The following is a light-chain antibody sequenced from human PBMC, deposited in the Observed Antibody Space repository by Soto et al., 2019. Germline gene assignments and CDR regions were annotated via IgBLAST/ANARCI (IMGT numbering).Light chain of an antibody. CDR3: QQYNNWPRG. J-gene: IGKJ5*01. CDR1: QSISSW. Sequence: DIQVTQSPSTLSASVGDRVAITCRASQSISSWLAWYQQKPGKAPKLLIYKASSLQSGVPARFSGSGSGTEFTLTISSLQSEDFAVYYCQQYNNWPRGFGQGTRLEIK. CDR2: KAS. V-gene: IGKV1-5*03.